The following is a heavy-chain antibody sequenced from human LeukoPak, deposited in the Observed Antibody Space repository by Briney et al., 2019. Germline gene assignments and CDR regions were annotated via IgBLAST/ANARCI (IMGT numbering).Heavy chain of an antibody. Sequence: GSLRLSCAASGFTFSSYSMNWVRQPPGKGLEWIGSIYYSGSTYYNPSLKSRVTISVDTSKNQFSLKLSSVTAADTAVYYCARDIPVAGTGTDYWGQGTLVTVSS. J-gene: IGHJ4*02. D-gene: IGHD6-19*01. V-gene: IGHV4-39*07. CDR1: GFTFSSYS. CDR2: IYYSGST. CDR3: ARDIPVAGTGTDY.